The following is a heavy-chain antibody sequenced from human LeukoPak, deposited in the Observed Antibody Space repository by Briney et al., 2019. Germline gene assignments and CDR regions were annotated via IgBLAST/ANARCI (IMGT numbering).Heavy chain of an antibody. V-gene: IGHV4-39*01. CDR3: ARTLYSNLFYYYYMDV. D-gene: IGHD4-11*01. J-gene: IGHJ6*03. CDR1: GGSISSSSYY. Sequence: KPSETLSLTCTVSGGSISSSSYYWGWIRQPPGKGLEWIGSIYYSGSTYYNPSLKSRVTISVDTSKNQFSLKLSSVTAADTAVYYCARTLYSNLFYYYYMDVWGKGTTVTVSS. CDR2: IYYSGST.